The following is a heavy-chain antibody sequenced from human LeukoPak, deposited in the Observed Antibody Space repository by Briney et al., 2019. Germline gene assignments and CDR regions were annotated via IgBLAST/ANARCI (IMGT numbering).Heavy chain of an antibody. CDR1: GYTFTGYY. CDR2: INPNSGGT. D-gene: IGHD4-23*01. CDR3: ARVAMVVTLNPYDY. J-gene: IGHJ4*02. Sequence: ASVKVSCKASGYTFTGYYMHWVRQAPGQGLEWMGRINPNSGGTNYAQKLQGRVTMTTDTSTSTAYMELRSLRSDDTAVYYCARVAMVVTLNPYDYWGQGTLVTVPS. V-gene: IGHV1-2*06.